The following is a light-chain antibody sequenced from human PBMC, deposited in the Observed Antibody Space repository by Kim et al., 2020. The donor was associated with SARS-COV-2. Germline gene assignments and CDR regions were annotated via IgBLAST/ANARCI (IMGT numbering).Light chain of an antibody. CDR1: QSASST. CDR3: QKYDNWPPWP. CDR2: GAS. J-gene: IGKJ1*01. Sequence: SPGETATLSCRARQSASSTLDLYQQKRGQNPMLPSYGASTRATGIPDRVSGSGSRTEFTLTISSLRSQDFAVYSCQKYDNWPPWPSGQGTKV. V-gene: IGKV3-15*01.